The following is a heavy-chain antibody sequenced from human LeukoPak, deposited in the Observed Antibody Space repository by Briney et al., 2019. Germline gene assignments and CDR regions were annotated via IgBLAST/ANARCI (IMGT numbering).Heavy chain of an antibody. J-gene: IGHJ5*02. CDR2: IYWDDDK. V-gene: IGHV2-5*02. CDR3: AHRDYDILTGYYKNNWFDP. CDR1: GFSLTTNELA. Sequence: SGPTLVNPTQTLTLTCTFSGFSLTTNELAVGWIRQPPGKALEWLALIYWDDDKRYSPSLKSRLTITKDTSKNQVVLTMTNMDPVDTATYYCAHRDYDILTGYYKNNWFDPWGQGTLVAVSS. D-gene: IGHD3-9*01.